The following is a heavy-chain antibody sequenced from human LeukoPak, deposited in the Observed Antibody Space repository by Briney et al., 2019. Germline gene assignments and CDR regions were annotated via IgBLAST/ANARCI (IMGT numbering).Heavy chain of an antibody. CDR3: ARAVRSSWYVN. J-gene: IGHJ4*02. Sequence: ASVKVSCKASGFTFTGYAMHWVRQAPGQRLEWMGWINAGNGNTKYSQKFQGRVTITRDTSASTAYMELSSLRSEDTAVYYCARAVRSSWYVNWGQGTLVTVSS. D-gene: IGHD6-13*01. CDR2: INAGNGNT. CDR1: GFTFTGYA. V-gene: IGHV1-3*01.